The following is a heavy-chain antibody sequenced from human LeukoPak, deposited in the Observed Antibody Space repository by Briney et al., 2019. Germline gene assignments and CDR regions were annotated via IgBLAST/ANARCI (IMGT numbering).Heavy chain of an antibody. CDR3: AREPGGVRRYFDY. CDR1: GGNLGNSA. CDR2: IIPIFDST. J-gene: IGHJ4*02. D-gene: IGHD1-26*01. Sequence: GASLKVSCKASGGNLGNSAISWVRQAPGQGREWMGRIIPIFDSTNSAQKFQARLTIAADKSTNTVYLELSSLRSEDTAVYYCAREPGGVRRYFDYWDQGTLVIVSS. V-gene: IGHV1-69*06.